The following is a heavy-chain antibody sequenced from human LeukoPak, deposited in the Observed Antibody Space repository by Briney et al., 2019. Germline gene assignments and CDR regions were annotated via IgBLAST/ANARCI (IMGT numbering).Heavy chain of an antibody. J-gene: IGHJ4*02. V-gene: IGHV1-2*06. CDR1: GYTFTDYY. D-gene: IGHD3-22*01. Sequence: ASVKVSCKASGYTFTDYYMHWVRQAPGQGLAWMGRTNPNSGGTSYAQKFQGGVTMTRDTSISTAYMELSRLRSDDTAVYYCARGGNSAYSIGYWGQGTLVTVSS. CDR2: TNPNSGGT. CDR3: ARGGNSAYSIGY.